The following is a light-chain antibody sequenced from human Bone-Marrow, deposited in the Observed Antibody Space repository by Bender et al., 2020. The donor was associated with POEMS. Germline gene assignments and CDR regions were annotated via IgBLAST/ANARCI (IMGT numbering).Light chain of an antibody. J-gene: IGLJ3*02. Sequence: QSALTQPRSVSGSPGQSVTISCTGTSSDVGAYNYVSWYQQHPGKAPKLIVYDVTRRPSGVPDRFSGSKSGNTASLTISGLQAEDEADYYCSSYTSSSTRVFGGGTKLTVL. CDR1: SSDVGAYNY. CDR2: DVT. CDR3: SSYTSSSTRV. V-gene: IGLV2-11*01.